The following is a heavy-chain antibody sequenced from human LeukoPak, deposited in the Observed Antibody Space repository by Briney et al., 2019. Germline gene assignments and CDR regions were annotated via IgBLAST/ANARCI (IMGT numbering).Heavy chain of an antibody. CDR1: GFTFSDYY. CDR3: ARDIGVEQWLVTQRSYWYFDL. J-gene: IGHJ2*01. V-gene: IGHV3-11*01. Sequence: PGGSLRRSCAASGFTFSDYYMSWIRQAPGKGLEWVSYISSSGSTIYYADSVKGRFTISRDNAKNSLYLQMNSLRAEDTAVYYCARDIGVEQWLVTQRSYWYFDLWGRGTLVTVSS. CDR2: ISSSGSTI. D-gene: IGHD6-19*01.